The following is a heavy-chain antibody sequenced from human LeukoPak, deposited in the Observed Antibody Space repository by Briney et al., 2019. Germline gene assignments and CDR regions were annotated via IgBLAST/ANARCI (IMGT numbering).Heavy chain of an antibody. J-gene: IGHJ4*02. D-gene: IGHD4-17*01. CDR3: TTGATGGYYGDYAGQVDY. Sequence: GGSLRLSCAASGFTFSNAWMSWVRQAPGKGLEWVGRIKSKTDGGTTDYAAPVKGRFTISRDDSKNTLYLQMNSLKTEDTAVYYCTTGATGGYYGDYAGQVDYWGQGTLVTVSS. CDR1: GFTFSNAW. V-gene: IGHV3-15*01. CDR2: IKSKTDGGTT.